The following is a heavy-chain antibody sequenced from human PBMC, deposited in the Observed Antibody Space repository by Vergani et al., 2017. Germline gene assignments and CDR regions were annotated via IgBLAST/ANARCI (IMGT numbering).Heavy chain of an antibody. Sequence: QVQLVQSGAEVKKPGASVKVSCKASGYTFTGYYMHWVRQPPGQGLEWMGWINPNSGGTNYAQKFQGRVTMTRDTSISTAYMELSRLRSDATAVYYCARVHESIEYSSSSGDYYYYYMDVWGKGTTVTVSS. CDR1: GYTFTGYY. CDR2: INPNSGGT. D-gene: IGHD6-6*01. J-gene: IGHJ6*03. CDR3: ARVHESIEYSSSSGDYYYYYMDV. V-gene: IGHV1-2*02.